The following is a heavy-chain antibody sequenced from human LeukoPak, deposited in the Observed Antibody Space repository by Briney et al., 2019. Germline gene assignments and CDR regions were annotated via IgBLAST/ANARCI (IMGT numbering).Heavy chain of an antibody. J-gene: IGHJ2*01. Sequence: PGGSLRLSCAASGFPFSSYAMGWVRQAPRKGLESVSAITASSGGTYYADSVKGRFTISRDNSKNTLYLQINSLRAEDAAIYYCAKIRFYYDSSFDYWYFDLWGRGTLVTVSS. CDR3: AKIRFYYDSSFDYWYFDL. CDR2: ITASSGGT. V-gene: IGHV3-23*01. CDR1: GFPFSSYA. D-gene: IGHD3-22*01.